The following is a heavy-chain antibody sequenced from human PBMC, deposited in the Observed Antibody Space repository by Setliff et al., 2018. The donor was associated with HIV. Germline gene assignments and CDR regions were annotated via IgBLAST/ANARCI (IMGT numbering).Heavy chain of an antibody. Sequence: ASVKVSCKASGYTFTGHYLHWVRQAPGQGLEWLGWVNPNSGDAIYAQNFQGRVTMTRDTSINAAYMELSSLRSEDTALYYCARDSGDDYSDYYYYGMDVWGQGTTVTVSS. CDR2: VNPNSGDA. CDR3: ARDSGDDYSDYYYYGMDV. CDR1: GYTFTGHY. D-gene: IGHD4-4*01. J-gene: IGHJ6*02. V-gene: IGHV1-2*02.